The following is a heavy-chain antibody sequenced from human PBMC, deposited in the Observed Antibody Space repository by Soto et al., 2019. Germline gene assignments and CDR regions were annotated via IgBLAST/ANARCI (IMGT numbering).Heavy chain of an antibody. V-gene: IGHV3-23*01. CDR3: ATWHLQEHAYDI. Sequence: GGSLRLSCAASAFTFANYDMSWVRQAPGKGLDWVSAISASGDITHYADSVKGRFTTSSDSSRTTVYLQMNSLRPDDTAVYSCATWHLQEHAYDIWGQGTMVTVSS. J-gene: IGHJ3*02. CDR2: ISASGDIT. D-gene: IGHD1-1*01. CDR1: AFTFANYD.